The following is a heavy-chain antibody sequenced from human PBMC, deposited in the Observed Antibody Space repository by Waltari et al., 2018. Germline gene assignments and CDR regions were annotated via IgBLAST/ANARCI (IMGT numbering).Heavy chain of an antibody. Sequence: EVQLVESGGGLVQPGGSLRLSCAASGFTFSSYWMSWVRQAPGKGLEWGANIKEDGSEKYYVNSVKGRFTISRDSAKNSLYLQMNSLRAEDTAVYYCARDSGYSYGIDYWGQGTLVTVSS. V-gene: IGHV3-7*01. CDR3: ARDSGYSYGIDY. J-gene: IGHJ4*02. D-gene: IGHD5-18*01. CDR2: IKEDGSEK. CDR1: GFTFSSYW.